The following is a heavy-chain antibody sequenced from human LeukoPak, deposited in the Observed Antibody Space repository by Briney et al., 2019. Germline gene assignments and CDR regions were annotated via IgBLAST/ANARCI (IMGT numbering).Heavy chain of an antibody. Sequence: ASVKVSCKASGSTFTSYGISWVRQAPGQGLEWMGWISAYNGNTHYAQKLQGRVTMTTDTSTSTVYMELRSLRSGDTAVYYCARGSPPRRNYDSRGYYSYYFDYWGQGTLVTVSS. CDR3: ARGSPPRRNYDSRGYYSYYFDY. V-gene: IGHV1-18*01. CDR2: ISAYNGNT. D-gene: IGHD3-22*01. CDR1: GSTFTSYG. J-gene: IGHJ4*02.